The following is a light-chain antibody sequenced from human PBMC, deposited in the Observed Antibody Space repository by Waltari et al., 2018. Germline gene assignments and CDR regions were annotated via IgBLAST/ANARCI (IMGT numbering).Light chain of an antibody. V-gene: IGLV2-14*01. Sequence: QSALTQPTSVSGSLGQSITIPCTGTSSNVGHYNYVSCYQHHPDNAPKLIIYEVTNRPSGVSTRFSGSKSGNTASLTISGLQAEDEAFYYCSSYTISSAIFIFGGGTKVTV. CDR1: SSNVGHYNY. J-gene: IGLJ2*01. CDR3: SSYTISSAIFI. CDR2: EVT.